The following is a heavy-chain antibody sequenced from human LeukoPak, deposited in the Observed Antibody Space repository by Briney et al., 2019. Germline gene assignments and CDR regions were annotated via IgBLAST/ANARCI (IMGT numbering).Heavy chain of an antibody. D-gene: IGHD6-13*01. V-gene: IGHV4-4*07. CDR1: GDSISSYY. CDR3: ARAGYSSSWYLD. CDR2: IHPSGST. J-gene: IGHJ4*02. Sequence: KSSETLSLTCTVSGDSISSYYWSWIRQPAGKGLEWIGRIHPSGSTNYNPSLKSRVTISVDTSKNQFSLKLGSVTAADTAVYYCARAGYSSSWYLDWGQGTLVTVSS.